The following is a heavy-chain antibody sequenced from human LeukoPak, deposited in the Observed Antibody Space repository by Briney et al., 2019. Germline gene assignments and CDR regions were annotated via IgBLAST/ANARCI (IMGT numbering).Heavy chain of an antibody. D-gene: IGHD5-24*01. V-gene: IGHV1-2*02. CDR2: INPKSGDT. Sequence: ASTKVSCKASGYTFTAYYIHWVRQAPGQGLEWMGWINPKSGDTQYAQKFQARVTMTRDTSISTAYMELSSLISDDTAVYYCVLRARGVAATNSFDFWGQGTLVTVSS. CDR1: GYTFTAYY. CDR3: VLRARGVAATNSFDF. J-gene: IGHJ4*02.